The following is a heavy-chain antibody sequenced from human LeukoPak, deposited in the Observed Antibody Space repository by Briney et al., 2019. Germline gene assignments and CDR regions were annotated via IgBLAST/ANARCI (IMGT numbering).Heavy chain of an antibody. V-gene: IGHV3-21*01. CDR1: EPTYSRYS. D-gene: IGHD3-3*01. J-gene: IGHJ5*02. CDR3: ARDKQDDFWSGYYIWFDP. Sequence: GGTVRLFCAASEPTYSRYSMNWVRQAPGKGMELVSSISSSSSYIYYADSLKGRFTISRDNAKNSLYLQMNSLRAEDTVVYYCARDKQDDFWSGYYIWFDPWGQGTLVTVSS. CDR2: ISSSSSYI.